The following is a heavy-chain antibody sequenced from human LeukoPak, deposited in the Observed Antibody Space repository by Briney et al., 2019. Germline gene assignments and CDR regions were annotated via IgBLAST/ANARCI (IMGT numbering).Heavy chain of an antibody. CDR1: GFTFSSYA. J-gene: IGHJ3*02. CDR2: ISGSGGST. CDR3: AKDPEDYGDSLGAFDI. V-gene: IGHV3-23*01. D-gene: IGHD4-17*01. Sequence: PGGSLRLSCAASGFTFSSYAMSWVRQAPGKGLEWVSAISGSGGSTYYADSVKGRFTISRDNSKNTLYLQMNSLRAEDTAVYYCAKDPEDYGDSLGAFDIWGQGTMVTVSS.